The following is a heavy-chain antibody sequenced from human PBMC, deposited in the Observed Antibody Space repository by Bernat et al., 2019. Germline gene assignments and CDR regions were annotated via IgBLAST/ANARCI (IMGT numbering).Heavy chain of an antibody. Sequence: QVQLVESWGGVVQPGRSLRLSCAASGFTFSSYGMHWVRQAPGKGLEWVAVIWDDGSNKYYADSVKGRFTISRDNSKNTLYLQMNSLRAEDTAVYYCASAGNSSGYYFDNWGQGTMVTVSS. CDR1: GFTFSSYG. CDR3: ASAGNSSGYYFDN. J-gene: IGHJ4*02. V-gene: IGHV3-33*01. D-gene: IGHD6-19*01. CDR2: IWDDGSNK.